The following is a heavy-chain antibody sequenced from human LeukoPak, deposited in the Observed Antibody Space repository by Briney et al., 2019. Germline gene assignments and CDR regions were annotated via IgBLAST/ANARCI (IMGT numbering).Heavy chain of an antibody. CDR3: AYSSGNPGGYYYGMDV. CDR1: GYSFTSYW. J-gene: IGHJ6*02. CDR2: IYPGDSDT. Sequence: GESLKISCRGSGYSFTSYWIGRVRQMPGKGLEWMGIIYPGDSDTRYSPSFQGQVTISADKSLRPASLQWSSLKASDTAMYYCAYSSGNPGGYYYGMDVWGQGTTVTVSS. V-gene: IGHV5-51*01. D-gene: IGHD3-22*01.